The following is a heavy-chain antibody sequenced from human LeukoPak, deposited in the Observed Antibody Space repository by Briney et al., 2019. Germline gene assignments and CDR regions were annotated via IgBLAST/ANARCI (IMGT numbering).Heavy chain of an antibody. J-gene: IGHJ4*02. CDR3: ARDPSCSGGTCRDGYFDY. Sequence: PGGSLRLFCAASEFTFSSYWMSWFRQAPGKGLEWVANIKQDGSEKYYMDSVKGRFTISRDNAKNSLYLQMHSLRAEDTAMYYCARDPSCSGGTCRDGYFDYWGQGILVTVSS. CDR1: EFTFSSYW. V-gene: IGHV3-7*01. D-gene: IGHD2-15*01. CDR2: IKQDGSEK.